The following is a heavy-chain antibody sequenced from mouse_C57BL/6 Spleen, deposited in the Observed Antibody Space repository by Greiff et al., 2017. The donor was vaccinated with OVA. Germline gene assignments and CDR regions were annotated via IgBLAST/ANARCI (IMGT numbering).Heavy chain of an antibody. V-gene: IGHV1-69*01. J-gene: IGHJ4*01. CDR2: IDPSDSYT. CDR3: ARDRAAQAYYAMDY. CDR1: GYTFTSYW. D-gene: IGHD3-2*02. Sequence: QVQLQQPGAELVMPGASVKLSCKASGYTFTSYWMHWVKQRPGQGLEWIGEIDPSDSYTNYNQKFKGKSTLTVDKSSSTAYMQLSSLTSEDSAVYYCARDRAAQAYYAMDYWGQGTSVTVSS.